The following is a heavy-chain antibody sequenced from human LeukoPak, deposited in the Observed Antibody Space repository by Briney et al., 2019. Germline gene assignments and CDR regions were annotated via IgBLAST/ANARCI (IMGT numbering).Heavy chain of an antibody. CDR2: IIPILGIA. J-gene: IGHJ3*02. CDR3: ARDWAGSGYHHAFDI. CDR1: GGTFSSYA. V-gene: IGHV1-69*04. D-gene: IGHD3-22*01. Sequence: ASVKVSCKASGGTFSSYAISWVRQAPGQGLEWMGRIIPILGIANYAQKFQGRVTITADKSTSTAYMELSSLRSEDTAVYYCARDWAGSGYHHAFDIWGQGTMVTVS.